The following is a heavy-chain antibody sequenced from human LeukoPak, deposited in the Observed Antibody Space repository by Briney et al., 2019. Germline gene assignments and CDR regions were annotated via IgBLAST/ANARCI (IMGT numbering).Heavy chain of an antibody. CDR3: ARDLSEYSSGFDP. J-gene: IGHJ5*02. D-gene: IGHD6-6*01. CDR2: ISSSSSYI. CDR1: GFTFSSYW. V-gene: IGHV3-21*01. Sequence: GGSLRLSCAASGFTFSSYWMSWVRQAPGKGLEWVSSISSSSSYIYYADSVKGRFTIYRDNAKNSLYLQMNSLRAEDTAVYSCARDLSEYSSGFDPWGQGTLVTVSS.